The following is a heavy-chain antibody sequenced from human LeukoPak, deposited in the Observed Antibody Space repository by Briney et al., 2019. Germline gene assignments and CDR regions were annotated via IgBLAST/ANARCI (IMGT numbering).Heavy chain of an antibody. CDR2: IYYSGST. D-gene: IGHD6-13*01. Sequence: SETLSLTCTVSGGSISSGGYYWSWIRQHPGKGLEWIGYIYYSGSTYYNPSLKSRVTISVDTSKNQFSLKLSSVTAADTAVYYWARLTRKGAAASDYWGQGTLVTVSS. V-gene: IGHV4-31*03. J-gene: IGHJ4*02. CDR1: GGSISSGGYY. CDR3: ARLTRKGAAASDY.